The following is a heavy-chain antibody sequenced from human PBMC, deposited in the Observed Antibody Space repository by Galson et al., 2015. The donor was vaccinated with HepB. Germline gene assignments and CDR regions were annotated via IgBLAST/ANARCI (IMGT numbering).Heavy chain of an antibody. CDR1: GFTFSSYS. V-gene: IGHV3-21*01. J-gene: IGHJ4*02. Sequence: SLRLSCAASGFTFSSYSMNWVRQAPGKGLEWVSSISSSSSYIYYADSVKGRFTISRDNAKNSLYLQMNSLRAEDTAVYYCARDKAMVRGAVDYWGQGTLVTVSS. CDR3: ARDKAMVRGAVDY. D-gene: IGHD3-10*01. CDR2: ISSSSSYI.